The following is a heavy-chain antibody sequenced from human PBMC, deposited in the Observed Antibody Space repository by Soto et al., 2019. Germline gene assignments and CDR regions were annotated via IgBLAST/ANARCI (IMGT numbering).Heavy chain of an antibody. Sequence: PSETLSLTCAVSGGSIRSNSYYWGWIRQPPGKGLEWIGSVSYGGRSYYNPSLKSRVTISLDTSKNQFSLSLTSVSAADTAVYYCARDPIPLGYCDGDRCYSPVFDYWGPGTLVTVSS. CDR2: VSYGGRS. D-gene: IGHD2-15*01. V-gene: IGHV4-39*02. CDR1: GGSIRSNSYY. CDR3: ARDPIPLGYCDGDRCYSPVFDY. J-gene: IGHJ4*02.